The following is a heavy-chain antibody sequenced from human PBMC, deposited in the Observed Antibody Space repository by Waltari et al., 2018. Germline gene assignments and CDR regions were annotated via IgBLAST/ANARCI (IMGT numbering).Heavy chain of an antibody. J-gene: IGHJ5*02. V-gene: IGHV4-4*02. Sequence: QVQLQESGPGLVKPSGTLSLTCAVSGGSISSSNWWSWVRQPPGKGLEWIGSIYHSGSTYYNPSLKSRVTISVDTSKNQFSLKLSSVTAADTAVYYCARGYCGGDCYYNWFDPWGQGTLVTVSS. D-gene: IGHD2-21*01. CDR3: ARGYCGGDCYYNWFDP. CDR2: IYHSGST. CDR1: GGSISSSNW.